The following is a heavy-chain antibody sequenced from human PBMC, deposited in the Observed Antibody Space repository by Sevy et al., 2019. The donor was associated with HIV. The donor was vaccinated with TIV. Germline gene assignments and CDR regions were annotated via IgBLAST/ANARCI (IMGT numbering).Heavy chain of an antibody. J-gene: IGHJ6*02. CDR3: TTEYRGSMNV. CDR2: IKSKTNGGTT. Sequence: GGSLRLSCAGSGFTFSDAWMNWVRQAPGQGQEWVGRIKSKTNGGTTDYATPVKGRFTVSRDDSQNTLYLEMNSLKTEDTALYYCTTEYRGSMNVWGQGTTVTVSS. D-gene: IGHD1-26*01. V-gene: IGHV3-15*07. CDR1: GFTFSDAW.